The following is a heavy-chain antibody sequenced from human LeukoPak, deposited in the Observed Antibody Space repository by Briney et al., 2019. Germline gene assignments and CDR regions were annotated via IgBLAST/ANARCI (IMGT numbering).Heavy chain of an antibody. J-gene: IGHJ4*02. D-gene: IGHD3-10*01. CDR3: ARHTRGSGTYPVEY. V-gene: IGHV5-51*01. CDR2: IYPGDFDT. CDR1: GYSFTNYW. Sequence: GESLKISCQSSGYSFTNYWIGWVRQMPGKGLEWMGSIYPGDFDTRYSPSFQGQVIISVDKSISTAYLQWSSLKASDTAMYYCARHTRGSGTYPVEYWGQGTLVTVSS.